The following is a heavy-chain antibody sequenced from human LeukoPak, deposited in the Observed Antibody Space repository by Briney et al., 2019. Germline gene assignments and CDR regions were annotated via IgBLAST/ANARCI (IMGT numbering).Heavy chain of an antibody. CDR3: ASISSYYGSEIGDY. V-gene: IGHV4-34*01. D-gene: IGHD3-10*01. CDR2: INHSGST. J-gene: IGHJ4*02. CDR1: GGSISGSNYY. Sequence: SETLSLTCTVSGGSISGSNYYWGWIRQPPGKGLEWIGEINHSGSTNYNPSLKSRVTISVDTSKNQFSLKLSSVTAADTAVYYCASISSYYGSEIGDYWGQGTLVTVSS.